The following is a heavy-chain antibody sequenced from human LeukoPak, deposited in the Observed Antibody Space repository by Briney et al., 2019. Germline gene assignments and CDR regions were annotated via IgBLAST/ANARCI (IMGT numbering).Heavy chain of an antibody. CDR2: INHSGST. CDR1: GGSFSGYY. V-gene: IGHV4-34*01. D-gene: IGHD3-10*01. J-gene: IGHJ4*02. CDR3: ARLAYYYGSRSYYKGDFDY. Sequence: PSETLSLTCAAYGGSFSGYYWSWIRQPPGKGLEWIGEINHSGSTNYNPSLKSRVTISVDTSKNQFSLKLSSVTAADTAVYYCARLAYYYGSRSYYKGDFDYWGQGTLVTVPS.